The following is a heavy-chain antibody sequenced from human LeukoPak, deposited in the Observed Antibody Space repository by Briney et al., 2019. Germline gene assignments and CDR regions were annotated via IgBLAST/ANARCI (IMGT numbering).Heavy chain of an antibody. CDR3: AKDLDSSGYYDGVHR. J-gene: IGHJ4*02. D-gene: IGHD3-22*01. Sequence: GGSLRLSCAASGFTFSSYSMNWVRQAPGKGLEWISTISVSDFTHYTDSVKGRFTISRGNSKNTLYLQMNSLRDEDTAIYYCAKDLDSSGYYDGVHRWGQGTLVTVSS. CDR1: GFTFSSYS. V-gene: IGHV3-23*01. CDR2: ISVSDFT.